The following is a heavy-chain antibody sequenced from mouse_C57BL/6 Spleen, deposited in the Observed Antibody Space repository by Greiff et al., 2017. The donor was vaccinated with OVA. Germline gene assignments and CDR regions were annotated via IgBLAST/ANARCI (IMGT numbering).Heavy chain of an antibody. CDR1: GYTFTDYY. D-gene: IGHD2-1*01. J-gene: IGHJ1*03. CDR2: INPYNGGT. CDR3: ASRCNYECWYFDV. Sequence: VQLQQSGPVLVKPGASVKMSCKASGYTFTDYYMNWVKQSHGKSLEWIGVINPYNGGTSYNQQFKGKATLTVDKSSSTAYMELNSLTSKDSAVDYCASRCNYECWYFDVWGTGTTVTVSS. V-gene: IGHV1-19*01.